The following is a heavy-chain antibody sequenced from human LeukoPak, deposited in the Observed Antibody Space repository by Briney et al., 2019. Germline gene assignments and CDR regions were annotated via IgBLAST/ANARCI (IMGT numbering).Heavy chain of an antibody. CDR2: IKQDGSEK. Sequence: GGSLRLSCAASGFTFSSYWMSWVRQAPGKGLEWGANIKQDGSEKYYVDSVKGRFTISRDNAKNLLYLQMNSLRAEDTAVYYCAREDYIDAFDIWGQGTMVTVSS. J-gene: IGHJ3*02. D-gene: IGHD4-11*01. CDR3: AREDYIDAFDI. CDR1: GFTFSSYW. V-gene: IGHV3-7*04.